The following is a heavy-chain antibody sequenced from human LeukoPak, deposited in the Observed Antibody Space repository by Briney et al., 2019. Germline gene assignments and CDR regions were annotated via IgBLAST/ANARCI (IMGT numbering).Heavy chain of an antibody. Sequence: ASVKVSCKASGYTFTGYYMHWVRQAPGQGLEWTGWINPNGGGTNYAQKFQGRVTMTRDASISTAYMELSRLRSDDTAVYYCARGVNYYDSSGHDAFDIWGQGQWSPSLQ. V-gene: IGHV1-2*02. CDR1: GYTFTGYY. J-gene: IGHJ3*02. D-gene: IGHD3-22*01. CDR3: ARGVNYYDSSGHDAFDI. CDR2: INPNGGGT.